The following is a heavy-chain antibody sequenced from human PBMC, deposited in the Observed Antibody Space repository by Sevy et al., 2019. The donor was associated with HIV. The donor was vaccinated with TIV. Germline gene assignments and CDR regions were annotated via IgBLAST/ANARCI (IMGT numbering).Heavy chain of an antibody. CDR2: IKQDGSEK. CDR3: ARVGFITMIVGAPYGAFDI. CDR1: GFTFSSYW. J-gene: IGHJ3*02. V-gene: IGHV3-7*01. D-gene: IGHD3-22*01. Sequence: GGSLRLSCAASGFTFSSYWMSWVRQAPGKGLEWVANIKQDGSEKYYVDSVKGRFTISRDNAKNSLYLQRNSLRAEDTDVYYCARVGFITMIVGAPYGAFDIWGQGTMVTVSS.